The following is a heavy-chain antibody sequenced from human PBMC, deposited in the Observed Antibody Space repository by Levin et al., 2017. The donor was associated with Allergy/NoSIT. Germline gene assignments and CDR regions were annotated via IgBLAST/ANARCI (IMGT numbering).Heavy chain of an antibody. CDR2: ISSSSSVI. J-gene: IGHJ4*02. CDR1: GFTFRSDD. CDR3: VRDSATD. V-gene: IGHV3-48*02. Sequence: GESLKISCAASGFTFRSDDMHWVRQAPGKGLEWVSYISSSSSVIYYADSMKGRFTISRDNAKNSLYLQMNSLRDEDTAVYYCVRDSATDWGQGTLVTVSS.